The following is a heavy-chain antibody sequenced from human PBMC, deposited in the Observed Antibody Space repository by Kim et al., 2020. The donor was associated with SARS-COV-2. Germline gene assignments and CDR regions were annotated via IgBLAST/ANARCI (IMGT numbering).Heavy chain of an antibody. Sequence: ASVKVSCKASGYTFTSYDINWVRQATGQGLEWMGWMNPNSGNTGYAQKFQGRVTMTRNTSISTAYMELSSLRSEDTAVYYCARFRRDCSSTSCDWYGMDVWGQGTTVTVSS. CDR3: ARFRRDCSSTSCDWYGMDV. J-gene: IGHJ6*02. D-gene: IGHD2-2*01. CDR1: GYTFTSYD. CDR2: MNPNSGNT. V-gene: IGHV1-8*01.